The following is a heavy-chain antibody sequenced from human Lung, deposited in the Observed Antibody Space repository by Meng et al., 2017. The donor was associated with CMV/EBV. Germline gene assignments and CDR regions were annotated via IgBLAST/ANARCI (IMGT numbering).Heavy chain of an antibody. Sequence: ESLKISXAASGFTFYTYTMNWVRQAPGKGLEWVSSISGSSSFTYYADSVKGRFTISRDNAKNSLYLQMNSLRAEDTAVYYCARQKGATVDYFDYCGQGTLVTVSS. CDR2: ISGSSSFT. V-gene: IGHV3-21*01. D-gene: IGHD1-26*01. J-gene: IGHJ4*02. CDR1: GFTFYTYT. CDR3: ARQKGATVDYFDY.